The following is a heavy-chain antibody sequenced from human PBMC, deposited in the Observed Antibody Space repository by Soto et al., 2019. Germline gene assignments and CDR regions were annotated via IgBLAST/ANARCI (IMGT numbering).Heavy chain of an antibody. D-gene: IGHD2-15*01. CDR3: ARVTRYCSGGSCYLSGYMDV. J-gene: IGHJ6*03. CDR2: ISSSSSTI. Sequence: GGSLRLSCAASGFTFSSYSMNWVRQAPGKGLEWVSYISSSSSTIYYADSVKGRFTISRDNAKNSLYLQMNSLRAEDTAVYYCARVTRYCSGGSCYLSGYMDVWGKGTTVTVSS. CDR1: GFTFSSYS. V-gene: IGHV3-48*01.